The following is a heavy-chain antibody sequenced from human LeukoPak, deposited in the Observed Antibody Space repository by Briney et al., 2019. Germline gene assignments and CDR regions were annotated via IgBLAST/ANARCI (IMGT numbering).Heavy chain of an antibody. CDR3: AKARGSGSYPTLDY. V-gene: IGHV3-30*18. Sequence: GGSLRLSCAASGFTFSNYGMHWVRQAPGKGLEWVTVISYDASNKYYADSVRGRFTISRDNSKNTLYLQMNSLRAEDTAVYYCAKARGSGSYPTLDYWGQGTLVTVSS. CDR2: ISYDASNK. CDR1: GFTFSNYG. D-gene: IGHD3-10*01. J-gene: IGHJ4*02.